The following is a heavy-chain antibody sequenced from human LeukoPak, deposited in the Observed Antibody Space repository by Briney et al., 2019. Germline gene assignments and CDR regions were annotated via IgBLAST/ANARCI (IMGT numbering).Heavy chain of an antibody. CDR1: GYTFTGYY. CDR3: ARDYDS. V-gene: IGHV1-2*02. J-gene: IGHJ4*02. CDR2: FNPNSGDT. Sequence: GASVKVSCKASGYTFTGYYIHWVRQAPGQGLEWMGWFNPNSGDTYPAQKFQGRVTVTRDTPISTAYMELSGLRSDDTAVYYCARDYDSWGQGTLVIVSS.